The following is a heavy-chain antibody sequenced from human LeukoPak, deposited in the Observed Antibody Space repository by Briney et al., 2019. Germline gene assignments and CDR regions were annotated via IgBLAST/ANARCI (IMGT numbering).Heavy chain of an antibody. CDR3: VLAAAGTGAFDI. CDR1: GCTFSSYA. J-gene: IGHJ3*02. D-gene: IGHD6-13*01. Sequence: SVKVSCKASGCTFSSYAISWVRQATGQGLEWMGRIIPILGIANYAQKFQGRVTIIADKSTSTAYMELSSLRSEDTAVYYCVLAAAGTGAFDIWGQGTMVTVSS. CDR2: IIPILGIA. V-gene: IGHV1-69*04.